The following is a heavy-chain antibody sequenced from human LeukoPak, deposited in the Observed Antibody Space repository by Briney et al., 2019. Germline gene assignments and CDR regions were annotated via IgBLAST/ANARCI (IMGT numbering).Heavy chain of an antibody. V-gene: IGHV1-46*01. J-gene: IGHJ6*03. Sequence: ASVKVSCKASGYIFTTYFMHWLRQAPGQGPEWMGIINPRGGSTDYAQKFQGRVTMTSDTSTSTAYMELSSLRSEDTAVYYCARGIRGYSGYDFGYYYYYMDVWGKGTTVTISS. CDR1: GYIFTTYF. D-gene: IGHD5-12*01. CDR2: INPRGGST. CDR3: ARGIRGYSGYDFGYYYYYMDV.